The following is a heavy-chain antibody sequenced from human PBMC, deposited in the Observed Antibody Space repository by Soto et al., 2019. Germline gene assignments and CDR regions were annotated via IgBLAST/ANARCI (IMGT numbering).Heavy chain of an antibody. D-gene: IGHD3-10*01. CDR2: IIPIFGTA. CDR1: GGTFRSYA. Sequence: GAAVKVSCKASGGTFRSYAISWVRQGPGQGLEWMGGIIPIFGTANYAQKCQGRVTIIADESTSTAYMELSSLRSEDTAVYYCASDSYCSGSFWGQGTLVTVSS. J-gene: IGHJ4*02. V-gene: IGHV1-69*13. CDR3: ASDSYCSGSF.